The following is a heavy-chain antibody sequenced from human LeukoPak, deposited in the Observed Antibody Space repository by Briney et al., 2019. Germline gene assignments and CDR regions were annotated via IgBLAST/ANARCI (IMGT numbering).Heavy chain of an antibody. J-gene: IGHJ6*02. CDR2: ISSSSSTI. V-gene: IGHV3-48*01. CDR1: GFTFSSYS. Sequence: GGSLRLSCAASGFTFSSYSMNWVRQAPGKGLEWVSYISSSSSTIYYADSVKGRFTIPIDNAKNSLYLQMNSLRAEDTAVYYCARVDYYDTIGYAPDYGMDVWGQGTTVTVSS. D-gene: IGHD3-22*01. CDR3: ARVDYYDTIGYAPDYGMDV.